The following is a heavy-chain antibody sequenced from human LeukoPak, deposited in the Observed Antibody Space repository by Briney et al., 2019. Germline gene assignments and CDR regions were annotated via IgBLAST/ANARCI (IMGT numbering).Heavy chain of an antibody. Sequence: GGSLRLSCAASGFTLSSYAMSWVRQAPGKGLERVSAISGSGGSTYYADSVKGRFTISRDNSKNTLYLQMNSLRAEDTAVYYCARDDGFPYSSSLNAFDIWGQGTMVTVSS. CDR3: ARDDGFPYSSSLNAFDI. CDR1: GFTLSSYA. CDR2: ISGSGGST. D-gene: IGHD6-13*01. J-gene: IGHJ3*02. V-gene: IGHV3-23*01.